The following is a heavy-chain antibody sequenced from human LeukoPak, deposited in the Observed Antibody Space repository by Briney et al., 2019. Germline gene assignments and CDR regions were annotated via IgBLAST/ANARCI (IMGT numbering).Heavy chain of an antibody. CDR2: INPNSGGT. J-gene: IGHJ4*02. CDR3: ARDDSSGYYHQFDY. V-gene: IGHV1-2*04. CDR1: GYTFTGYY. Sequence: ASVEVSCKASGYTFTGYYMHWVRQAPGQGLEWMGWINPNSGGTNYAQKFQGWVTMTRDTSISTAYMELSRLRSDDTAVYYCARDDSSGYYHQFDYWGQGTLVTVSS. D-gene: IGHD3-22*01.